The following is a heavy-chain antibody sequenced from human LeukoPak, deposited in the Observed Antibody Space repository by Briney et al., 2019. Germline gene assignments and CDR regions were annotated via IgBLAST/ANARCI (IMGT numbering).Heavy chain of an antibody. CDR1: GFTFSSYA. J-gene: IGHJ4*02. CDR2: ISYDGGDK. CDR3: VKEGVEYSYSYGDY. Sequence: PGGSLRLSCEASGFTFSSYAMHWVRQAPGKGLEWVALISYDGGDKYYAESMKGRITISRDNAENTLYLQMNNLRPDDTAFYFCVKEGVEYSYSYGDYWGQGTLVTVSS. D-gene: IGHD3-16*01. V-gene: IGHV3-30*04.